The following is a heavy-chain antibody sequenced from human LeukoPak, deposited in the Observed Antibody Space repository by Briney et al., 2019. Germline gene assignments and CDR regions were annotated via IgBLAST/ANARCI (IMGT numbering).Heavy chain of an antibody. V-gene: IGHV4-34*01. CDR1: GGSFSGYY. CDR2: INHSGST. Sequence: SETLSLTCAVYGGSFSGYYWSWIRQPPGKGLEWIGEINHSGSTNYNPSLKSRVTISVDTSKNQFSLKLSPVTAADTAVYYCGGASGIAAAGTSDAFDIWGQGTMVTVSS. D-gene: IGHD6-13*01. J-gene: IGHJ3*02. CDR3: GGASGIAAAGTSDAFDI.